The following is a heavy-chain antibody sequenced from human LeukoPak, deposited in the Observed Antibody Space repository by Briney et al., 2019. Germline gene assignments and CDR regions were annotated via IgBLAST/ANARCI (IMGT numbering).Heavy chain of an antibody. CDR3: ARRFPPWQEGGSYQKPSWTFDI. CDR1: GGTFSGYA. D-gene: IGHD1-26*01. V-gene: IGHV1-69*04. Sequence: SVKVSCKASGGTFSGYAISWVRQAPGQGLEWMGRIIPILGIANYAQKFQGRVTITADKSTSTAYMELSSLRSEDTAVYYCARRFPPWQEGGSYQKPSWTFDIWGQGTMVTVSS. CDR2: IIPILGIA. J-gene: IGHJ3*02.